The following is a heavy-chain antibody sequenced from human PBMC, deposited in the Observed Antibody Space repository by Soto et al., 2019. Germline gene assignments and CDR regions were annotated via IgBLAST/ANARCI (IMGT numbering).Heavy chain of an antibody. V-gene: IGHV4-4*02. CDR3: ARVPDY. CDR2: SHQSGNT. J-gene: IGHJ4*02. Sequence: QVQLQESGPGLVKPSGTLSLTCAVSGVSISSHDWWTWVRQPPGKGLEWIGESHQSGNTNYNSSLESRVTISVDKSKNQFSLKLTSVTVADTAVYYCARVPDYWGQGTLVTVSS. CDR1: GVSISSHDW.